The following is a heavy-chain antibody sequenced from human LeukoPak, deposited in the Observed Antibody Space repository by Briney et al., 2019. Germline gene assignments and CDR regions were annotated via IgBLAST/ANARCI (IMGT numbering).Heavy chain of an antibody. CDR2: IWKDGSDE. V-gene: IGHV3-33*01. CDR1: GFTFGDFG. CDR3: AREEAFQLEASLDQ. J-gene: IGHJ4*02. D-gene: IGHD3-3*01. Sequence: PGGSLGLSCAAAGFTFGDFGMHWVRQAPGKGLEWVALIWKDGSDEFYADSVKGRFTISRDNSRNTLSLQMNSLRGEDTAVYYCAREEAFQLEASLDQWGQGTLVTVSS.